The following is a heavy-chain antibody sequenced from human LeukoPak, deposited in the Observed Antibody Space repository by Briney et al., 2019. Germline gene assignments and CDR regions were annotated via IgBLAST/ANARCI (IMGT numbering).Heavy chain of an antibody. Sequence: SETLSLTCTVSGNSISSYYWSWIRQPPGKGLEWIEHIYYIGSTNYNPSLKSRVTISVDTSKTQFSLKLNSVTAADTAVYYCARVATVTSRPTFDYWGQGTLVTVSS. CDR1: GNSISSYY. CDR2: IYYIGST. D-gene: IGHD4-17*01. J-gene: IGHJ4*02. V-gene: IGHV4-59*01. CDR3: ARVATVTSRPTFDY.